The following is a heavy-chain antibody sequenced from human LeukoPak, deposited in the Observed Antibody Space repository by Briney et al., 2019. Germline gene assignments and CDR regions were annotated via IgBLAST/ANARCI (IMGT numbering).Heavy chain of an antibody. D-gene: IGHD5-24*01. V-gene: IGHV4-39*07. CDR1: GGSISSSSYY. CDR3: AKSEETRSYYYYMDV. Sequence: SETLSLTCTVSGGSISSSSYYWGWIRQPPGKGLEWIGSIYYSGSTYYNPSLKSRVTISVDTSKNQFSLKLSSVTAADTAVYYCAKSEETRSYYYYMDVWGKGTTVTMSS. CDR2: IYYSGST. J-gene: IGHJ6*03.